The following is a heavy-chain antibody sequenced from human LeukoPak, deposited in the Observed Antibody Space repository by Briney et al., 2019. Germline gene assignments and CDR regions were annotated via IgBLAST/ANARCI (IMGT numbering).Heavy chain of an antibody. D-gene: IGHD3/OR15-3a*01. CDR2: VFYIGTT. CDR1: GDSSDHESYY. V-gene: IGHV4-39*01. J-gene: IGHJ3*02. Sequence: SETLSLTCTMSGDSSDHESYYWAWIRQPPGKGLEWVGTVFYIGTTYYNSSLESRATISVDQSKNQFPLRLTSVTAADTGVYLRARMFFDFWGQPGSDPFDNWGQGTFVVVSS. CDR3: ARMFFDFWGQPGSDPFDN.